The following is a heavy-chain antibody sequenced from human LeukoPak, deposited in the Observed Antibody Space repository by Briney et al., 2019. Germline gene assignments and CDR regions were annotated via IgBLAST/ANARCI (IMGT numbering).Heavy chain of an antibody. CDR1: GYSFTSGHY. CDR3: ARYCSSTSCILRGFDY. J-gene: IGHJ4*02. D-gene: IGHD2-2*01. Sequence: SETLSLTCSVSGYSFTSGHYWGWIRQPPGKGLEWIGNIYHTGSTHYNPSLKSRVNISVDTSKNQFSLKLSSVTAADTAVYYCARYCSSTSCILRGFDYWGQGTLVTVSS. V-gene: IGHV4-38-2*01. CDR2: IYHTGST.